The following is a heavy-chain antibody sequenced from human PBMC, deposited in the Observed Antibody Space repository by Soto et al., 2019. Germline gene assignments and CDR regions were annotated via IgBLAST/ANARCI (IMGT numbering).Heavy chain of an antibody. D-gene: IGHD1-26*01. Sequence: ASVKVSCKASGYSFTSLDINWVRQTAGQGLEWMGWMQPSTGRTGYAQKFRGRVTMTRDTSINTAYMELTTLTSDDTAFYYCARGVSAGVDYWGQGTLVTVPS. CDR3: ARGVSAGVDY. V-gene: IGHV1-8*01. CDR1: GYSFTSLD. J-gene: IGHJ4*02. CDR2: MQPSTGRT.